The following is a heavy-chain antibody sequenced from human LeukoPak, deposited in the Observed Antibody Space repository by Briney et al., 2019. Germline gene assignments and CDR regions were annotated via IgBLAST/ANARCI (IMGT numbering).Heavy chain of an antibody. V-gene: IGHV3-73*01. Sequence: PGGPLKLSCTTSGFIFSGSDIHWVRKASGRGLKWLGRFRTKLRNYATAYAASVKARFTISREDSGDTANLQLNSLKPEDTAVYYCTPYISGHQWGQGTLVRVSS. CDR3: TPYISGHQ. D-gene: IGHD1-20*01. CDR1: GFIFSGSD. CDR2: FRTKLRNYAT. J-gene: IGHJ4*02.